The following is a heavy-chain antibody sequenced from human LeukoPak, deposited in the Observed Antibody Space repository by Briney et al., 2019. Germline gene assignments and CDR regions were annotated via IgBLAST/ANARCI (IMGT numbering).Heavy chain of an antibody. D-gene: IGHD1-20*01. Sequence: SVKVSCKASGGTFSSYAISWVRQAPGQGLEWMGRIIPIFGTANYAQKFQGRVTITTDESTSTAYMELSSLRSEDTAVYYCAREGGVYITGTGPFDYWGQGTLVTVSS. CDR3: AREGGVYITGTGPFDY. V-gene: IGHV1-69*05. CDR2: IIPIFGTA. CDR1: GGTFSSYA. J-gene: IGHJ4*02.